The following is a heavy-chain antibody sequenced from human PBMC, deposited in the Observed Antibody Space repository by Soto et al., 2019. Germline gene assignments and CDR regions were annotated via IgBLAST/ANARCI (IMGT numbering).Heavy chain of an antibody. Sequence: QVQLVQSGAEVKKPGSSVKVSCKASGGTFSSYTISWVRQAPGQGLEWMGRIIPILGIANYAPKFQGRVTITADKATSTGYMALTSLRSEDTAVYYCARDVGIAAAEAFDYWGQGTLVTVSS. CDR3: ARDVGIAAAEAFDY. D-gene: IGHD6-13*01. CDR2: IIPILGIA. CDR1: GGTFSSYT. V-gene: IGHV1-69*08. J-gene: IGHJ4*02.